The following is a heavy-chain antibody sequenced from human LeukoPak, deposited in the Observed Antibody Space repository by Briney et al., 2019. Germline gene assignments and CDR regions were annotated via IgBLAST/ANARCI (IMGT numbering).Heavy chain of an antibody. J-gene: IGHJ4*02. Sequence: GGSLRLSCAASGFTFSTYWMHWVRQPPGKGLVWVARINSDGSSTNYADSVKGRFSISRDNAKNTLYLQMNSLRAEDTAVYYCTRSSESGYDYWGQGTLVTVSS. V-gene: IGHV3-74*01. CDR1: GFTFSTYW. D-gene: IGHD6-25*01. CDR3: TRSSESGYDY. CDR2: INSDGSST.